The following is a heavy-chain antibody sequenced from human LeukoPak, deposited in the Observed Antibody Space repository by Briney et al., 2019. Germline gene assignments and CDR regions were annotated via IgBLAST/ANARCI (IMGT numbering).Heavy chain of an antibody. J-gene: IGHJ6*03. Sequence: GASVKVSCKPSVYTLTGYYMHWLRQAPGQGRAWLGWINHNSGGRSYAQKLHGRVTMTTDTSTSTAYMELRSLRSDATAVYDCARDCPPSYMDVWGKGTTVTVSS. CDR3: ARDCPPSYMDV. V-gene: IGHV1-2*02. CDR1: VYTLTGYY. CDR2: INHNSGGR.